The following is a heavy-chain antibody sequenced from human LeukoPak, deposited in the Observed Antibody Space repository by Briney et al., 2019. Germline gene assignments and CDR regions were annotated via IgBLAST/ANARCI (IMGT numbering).Heavy chain of an antibody. CDR3: ARVGDWNDLVY. D-gene: IGHD1-1*01. CDR1: GGSITNYW. CDR2: IYYSGSTT. V-gene: IGHV4-59*01. Sequence: AETLSLTCTVSGGSITNYWWSWIRQPPGRGLEWIGYIYYSGSTTNYNPSLRGRATISVDAYKNQFSLRLRSVTAADKAVDYCARVGDWNDLVYWGQGTLVSVSS. J-gene: IGHJ4*02.